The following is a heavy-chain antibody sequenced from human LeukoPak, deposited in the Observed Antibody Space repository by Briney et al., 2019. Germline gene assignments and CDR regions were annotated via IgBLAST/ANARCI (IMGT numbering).Heavy chain of an antibody. J-gene: IGHJ4*02. CDR2: IYHSGST. CDR1: GYSISSGYY. D-gene: IGHD6-19*01. V-gene: IGHV4-38-2*01. Sequence: SETLSLTCAVSGYSISSGYYWGWSRQPPGKGLEWIGSIYHSGSTYYNPSLKSRVTISVDTSKNQFSLKLSSVTATDTAVYYCARVGQWLVQPYFDYWGQGTLVTVSS. CDR3: ARVGQWLVQPYFDY.